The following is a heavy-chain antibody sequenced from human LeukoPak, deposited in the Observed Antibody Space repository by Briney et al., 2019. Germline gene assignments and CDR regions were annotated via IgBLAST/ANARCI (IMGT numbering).Heavy chain of an antibody. V-gene: IGHV4-30-2*01. D-gene: IGHD3-10*01. CDR1: GGSISSGGYS. CDR3: ARGGRVRGVHYYYYGMDV. J-gene: IGHJ6*02. Sequence: PSQTLSLTCTVSGGSISSGGYSWSWIRQPPGKGLEWNGYIYHSGSTYYNPSLKSRVTISVDRSKNQFSLKLSSVTAADTAVYYCARGGRVRGVHYYYYGMDVWGQGTTVTVSS. CDR2: IYHSGST.